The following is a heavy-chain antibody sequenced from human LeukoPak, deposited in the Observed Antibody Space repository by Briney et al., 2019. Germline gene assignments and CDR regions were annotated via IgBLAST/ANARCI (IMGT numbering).Heavy chain of an antibody. J-gene: IGHJ3*02. V-gene: IGHV6-1*01. CDR1: GDSVSSNSAA. D-gene: IGHD3-10*01. Sequence: SQTLSLTCAISGDSVSSNSAAWNWIRQSPSRGLEWLGRTYYRSKWYNDYAVSVKSRISINPDTSKNQFSLQLNSVTPEDTAVYYCARDQRDYYDSGSYFGAFDIWGQGTMVTVSS. CDR3: ARDQRDYYDSGSYFGAFDI. CDR2: TYYRSKWYN.